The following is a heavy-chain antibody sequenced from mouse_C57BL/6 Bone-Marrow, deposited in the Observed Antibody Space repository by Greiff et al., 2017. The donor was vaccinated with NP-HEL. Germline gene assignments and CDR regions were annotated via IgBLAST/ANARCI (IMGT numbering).Heavy chain of an antibody. CDR2: IFPGSGST. Sequence: LVKPGASVKISCKASGYTFTDYYINWVKQRPGQGLEWIGWIFPGSGSTYYNEKFKGKATLTVDKSSSTAYMLLSSLTSEDSAVYFCARSVAVVERYAMDYWGQGTSVTVSS. CDR1: GYTFTDYY. V-gene: IGHV1-75*01. CDR3: ARSVAVVERYAMDY. D-gene: IGHD1-1*01. J-gene: IGHJ4*01.